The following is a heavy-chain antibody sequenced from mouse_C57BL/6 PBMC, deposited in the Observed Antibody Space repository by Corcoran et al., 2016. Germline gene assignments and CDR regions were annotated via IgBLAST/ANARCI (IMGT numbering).Heavy chain of an antibody. Sequence: EVQLQQSGPELVKPGASVKISCKASGYTFTDYYMNWVKQSHGKSLEWFGDINPNNGGTSYNQKFKGKATLTVDKSSSTDYMELRSLTSEDSAVYYCARRSPYGNYVDWGQGTTLTVSS. J-gene: IGHJ2*01. CDR2: INPNNGGT. CDR3: ARRSPYGNYVD. V-gene: IGHV1-26*01. D-gene: IGHD2-1*01. CDR1: GYTFTDYY.